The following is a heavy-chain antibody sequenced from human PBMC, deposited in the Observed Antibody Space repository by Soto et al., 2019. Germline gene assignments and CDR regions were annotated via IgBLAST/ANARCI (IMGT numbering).Heavy chain of an antibody. CDR1: GGSFSGYY. CDR2: INHSGST. Sequence: PSETLSLTCAVYGGSFSGYYWSWIRQPPGKGLEWIGEINHSGSTNYNPSLKSRVTISVDTSKNQFSLKLSSVTAADTAVYYCARRRSSSPPPYYYYGMDVWGQGTTVTVSS. V-gene: IGHV4-34*01. D-gene: IGHD6-13*01. CDR3: ARRRSSSPPPYYYYGMDV. J-gene: IGHJ6*02.